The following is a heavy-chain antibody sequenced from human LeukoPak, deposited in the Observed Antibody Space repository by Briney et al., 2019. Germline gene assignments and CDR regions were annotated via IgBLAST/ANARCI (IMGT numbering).Heavy chain of an antibody. CDR3: AGTLRRKGFDP. J-gene: IGHJ5*02. V-gene: IGHV4-4*07. Sequence: SETLSLTCTVSGDSISNYYWSWIRQPAGKGLEWIGRMYTSGATNYNPSLKSRVTISVDRSKNQFSLKLSSVTAADTAVYYCAGTLRRKGFDPWGQGTLVTVSS. D-gene: IGHD5/OR15-5a*01. CDR2: MYTSGAT. CDR1: GDSISNYY.